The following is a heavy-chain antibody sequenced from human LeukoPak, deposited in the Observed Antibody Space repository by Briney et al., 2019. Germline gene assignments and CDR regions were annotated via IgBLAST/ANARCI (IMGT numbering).Heavy chain of an antibody. D-gene: IGHD3-22*01. Sequence: GGSLRPSCAASGFTFSSYWMHWVRQAPGKGLVWVSRINTDGSSTSYADSVKGRFTISRDNAKNTLYLQMNSLRAEDTAVYYCARGGYYYDSSEDYWGQGTLVTVSS. CDR3: ARGGYYYDSSEDY. J-gene: IGHJ4*02. CDR2: INTDGSST. V-gene: IGHV3-74*01. CDR1: GFTFSSYW.